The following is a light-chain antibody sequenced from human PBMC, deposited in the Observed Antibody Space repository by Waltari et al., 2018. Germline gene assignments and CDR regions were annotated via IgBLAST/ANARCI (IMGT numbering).Light chain of an antibody. J-gene: IGKJ4*01. V-gene: IGKV1-39*01. CDR1: ENVNNF. CDR3: QHGYGTPLT. Sequence: DIQMTQSPSSLSASLGDRVPIICRASENVNNFLNWYQQKPGKAPNLLIYNTSTLQSGVPSRFSASGSGTDYTFTISSLQSEDFATYYCQHGYGTPLTFGGGTKVEIK. CDR2: NTS.